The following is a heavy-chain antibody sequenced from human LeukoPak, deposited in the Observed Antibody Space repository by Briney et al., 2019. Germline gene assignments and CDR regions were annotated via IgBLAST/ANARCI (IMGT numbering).Heavy chain of an antibody. CDR2: IKQDGSEK. V-gene: IGHV3-7*01. J-gene: IGHJ6*03. D-gene: IGHD2-2*02. CDR3: AREQTIVVVPAAIGDYYYYMDV. CDR1: GFTFSSYW. Sequence: GGSLRLSCAASGFTFSSYWMSWVRQAPGKGLEWVANIKQDGSEKYYVDSVKCRFTISRDNAKNSLYLQMNSLRAEDTAVYYCAREQTIVVVPAAIGDYYYYMDVWGKGTTVTVSS.